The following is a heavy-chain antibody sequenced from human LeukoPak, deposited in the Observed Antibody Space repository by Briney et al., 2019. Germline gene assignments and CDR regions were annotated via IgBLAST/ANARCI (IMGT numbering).Heavy chain of an antibody. V-gene: IGHV4-34*01. J-gene: IGHJ4*02. CDR2: INHSGST. D-gene: IGHD2-21*02. CDR1: GGSFSGYY. CDR3: ARGPSPSRDFSFGY. Sequence: SETLSLTCAVYGGSFSGYYWSWIRQPPGKGLEWIGEINHSGSTNYNPSLKSRVTISVDTSKNQFSLKLSSVTAADTAVYYCARGPSPSRDFSFGYWGQGTLVTVSS.